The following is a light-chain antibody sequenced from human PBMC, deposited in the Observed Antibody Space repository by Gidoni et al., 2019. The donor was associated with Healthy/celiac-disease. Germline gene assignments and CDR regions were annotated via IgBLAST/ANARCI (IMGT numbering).Light chain of an antibody. Sequence: DIQMTQSPSSLSESVGDRVPITCQASQDISNYLNWYQQKPGKAPKLLIYDASNLETGVPSRFSGSGSGTDFTFTISSLQPEDIATYYCQQYDNLPLTFGGGTKVEIK. CDR3: QQYDNLPLT. V-gene: IGKV1-33*01. J-gene: IGKJ4*01. CDR2: DAS. CDR1: QDISNY.